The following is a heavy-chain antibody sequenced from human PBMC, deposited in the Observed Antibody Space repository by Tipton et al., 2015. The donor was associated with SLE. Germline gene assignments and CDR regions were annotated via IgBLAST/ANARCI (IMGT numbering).Heavy chain of an antibody. Sequence: TLSLTCTVSGGSISSQYWSWIRQPPGKGLEWIGYIHYSGSTKFNPSLKSRAILSVDTSKNQFSLRLSSVTAADTAVYYCARRRYGDFLLPDAFDIWGQGTMVTVSS. CDR2: IHYSGST. CDR3: ARRRYGDFLLPDAFDI. J-gene: IGHJ3*02. D-gene: IGHD4-17*01. CDR1: GGSISSQY. V-gene: IGHV4-59*11.